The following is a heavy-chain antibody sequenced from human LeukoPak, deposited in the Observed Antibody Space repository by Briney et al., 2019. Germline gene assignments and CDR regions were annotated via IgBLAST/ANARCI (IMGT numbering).Heavy chain of an antibody. Sequence: GGSLRLSCAASGFTVSNNYMRWVRQAPGKGLEWVSAISGSGDITHYADSVKGRFTISRDNSKNTLYLQMISLRADDAALYYCAKDRRDGYNFNPFDIWGQGTTVTVSS. V-gene: IGHV3-23*01. CDR3: AKDRRDGYNFNPFDI. CDR2: ISGSGDIT. CDR1: GFTVSNNY. J-gene: IGHJ3*02. D-gene: IGHD5-24*01.